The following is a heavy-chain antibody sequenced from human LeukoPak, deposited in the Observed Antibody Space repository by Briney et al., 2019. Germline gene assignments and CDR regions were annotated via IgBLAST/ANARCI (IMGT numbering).Heavy chain of an antibody. CDR1: GLTFSSYA. V-gene: IGHV3-30*01. CDR3: ARGPGPIAGAKNPFDI. J-gene: IGHJ3*02. Sequence: GRSLRLSCAASGLTFSSYAMHWVRQAPGKGLEWVAVISYDGSNKYYADSVKGRFTISGDKSKNTLYLQMNSLRPEDTAFYYCARGPGPIAGAKNPFDIWGQGTMVTVSS. D-gene: IGHD1-26*01. CDR2: ISYDGSNK.